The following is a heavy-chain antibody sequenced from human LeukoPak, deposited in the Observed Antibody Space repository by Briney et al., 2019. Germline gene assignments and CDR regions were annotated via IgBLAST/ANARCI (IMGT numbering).Heavy chain of an antibody. CDR2: IIPIFGIA. Sequence: ALVKVSCKASGGTFSSYAISWVRQAPGQGLEWMGRIIPIFGIANYAQKFQGRVTITADKSTSTAYMELSSLRSEDTAVYYCASGYRYGGSAYYYYGMDVWGQGTTVTVSS. D-gene: IGHD5-18*01. V-gene: IGHV1-69*04. CDR3: ASGYRYGGSAYYYYGMDV. CDR1: GGTFSSYA. J-gene: IGHJ6*02.